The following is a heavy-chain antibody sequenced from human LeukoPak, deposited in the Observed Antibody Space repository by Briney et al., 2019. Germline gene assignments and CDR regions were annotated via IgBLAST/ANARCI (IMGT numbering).Heavy chain of an antibody. J-gene: IGHJ3*02. CDR1: GFTFSDYY. CDR2: ISSSDSTI. Sequence: GGSLRLSCAASGFTFSDYYMSWIRQAPGKGLEWVSYISSSDSTIYYADSVKGRFTISRDNAKNSLYPQMNSLRAEDTAVYYCARALSFQEAFDIWGQGTMVTVSS. CDR3: ARALSFQEAFDI. V-gene: IGHV3-11*04.